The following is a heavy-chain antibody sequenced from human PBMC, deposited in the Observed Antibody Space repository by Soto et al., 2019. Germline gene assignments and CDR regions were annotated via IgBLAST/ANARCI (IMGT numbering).Heavy chain of an antibody. Sequence: GASVKVSCKAIGYSFTSHYMHWVRQAAGQGLEWMGTIYPGNENVAYTQKFEGRVTVSTDTSTSTTYMDLSSLTSEDTAVYYCARAPLGIIVAPDFWGQGTLVTVSS. CDR3: ARAPLGIIVAPDF. V-gene: IGHV1-46*01. CDR2: IYPGNENV. J-gene: IGHJ4*02. CDR1: GYSFTSHY. D-gene: IGHD3-22*01.